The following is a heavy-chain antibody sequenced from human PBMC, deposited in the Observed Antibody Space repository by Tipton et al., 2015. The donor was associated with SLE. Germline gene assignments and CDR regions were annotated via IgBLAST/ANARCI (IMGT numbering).Heavy chain of an antibody. D-gene: IGHD4-17*01. J-gene: IGHJ2*01. CDR3: ARDYGDYGYFDL. V-gene: IGHV4-59*01. CDR2: ISYVGST. CDR1: GASISDDY. Sequence: TLSLTCTVFGASISDDYWSWIRQPPGKGLEWIAYISYVGSTKYSPSLKSRVTISLDTSKNQLSLNLTSVIAADTAVYYCARDYGDYGYFDLWGRGTLVTVSS.